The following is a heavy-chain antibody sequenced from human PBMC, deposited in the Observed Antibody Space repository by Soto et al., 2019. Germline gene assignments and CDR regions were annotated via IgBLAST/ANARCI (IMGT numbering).Heavy chain of an antibody. V-gene: IGHV1-18*01. CDR3: ARGLYYDILTGYYIPRTTATPPGWFDP. Sequence: QVQLVQSGAEVKKPGASVKVSCKASGYTFTSYGISWVRQAPGQGLEWMGWISAYNGNTNYAQKLQGRVTMTTDTSTSTAYMELRSLRSDDTAVYYCARGLYYDILTGYYIPRTTATPPGWFDPWGQGTLVTVSS. CDR1: GYTFTSYG. D-gene: IGHD3-9*01. J-gene: IGHJ5*02. CDR2: ISAYNGNT.